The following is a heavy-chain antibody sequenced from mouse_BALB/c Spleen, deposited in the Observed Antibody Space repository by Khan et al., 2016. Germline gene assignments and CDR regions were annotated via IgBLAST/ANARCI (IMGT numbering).Heavy chain of an antibody. V-gene: IGHV3-2*02. CDR2: ISYSGST. Sequence: EVQLQEPGPGLVKPSQSLSLTCTVTGYSITSDYAWNWIRQFPGNKLEWMGYISYSGSTSYNPSLKSRISITRDTSKNQFFLQLNSVTTEDTATYYCASYYGNYWYFDVWGAGTTVTVSS. J-gene: IGHJ1*01. CDR3: ASYYGNYWYFDV. D-gene: IGHD2-1*01. CDR1: GYSITSDYA.